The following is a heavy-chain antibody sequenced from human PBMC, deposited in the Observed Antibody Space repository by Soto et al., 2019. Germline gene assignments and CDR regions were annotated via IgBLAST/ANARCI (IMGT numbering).Heavy chain of an antibody. CDR1: GFSLSNPRMG. Sequence: QVTLKESGPVLVKPTETLTLTCTVSGFSLSNPRMGVSWIRQPPGKALEWLAHIFSNDEKSYSTSLTSRLTISRDTSKNQVVLTMTNMDPVDTATYYCARIQRISMIVVSQPYLYYWGQGALVTVSS. CDR2: IFSNDEK. D-gene: IGHD3-22*01. J-gene: IGHJ4*02. V-gene: IGHV2-26*01. CDR3: ARIQRISMIVVSQPYLYY.